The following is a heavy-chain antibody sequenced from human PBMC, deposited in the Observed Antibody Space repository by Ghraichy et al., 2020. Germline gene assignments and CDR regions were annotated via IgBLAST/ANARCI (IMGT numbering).Heavy chain of an antibody. Sequence: SQTLSLTCTVSGGSISGGSYYWTWIRQPAGKGLEWIGRVYSSGGNNYNPSLEGRATISVDTSKNQFSLNLNSVTAADTAVYYCARLNVDSGLGWYDSWGQGTLVSVSS. CDR2: VYSSGGN. V-gene: IGHV4-61*02. CDR1: GGSISGGSYY. CDR3: ARLNVDSGLGWYDS. D-gene: IGHD6-25*01. J-gene: IGHJ4*02.